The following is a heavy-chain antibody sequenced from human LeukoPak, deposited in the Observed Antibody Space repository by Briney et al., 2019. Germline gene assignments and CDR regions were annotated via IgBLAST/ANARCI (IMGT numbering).Heavy chain of an antibody. CDR2: IYYSGST. D-gene: IGHD2-15*01. CDR1: GGSISSYY. Sequence: PSETLSLTCTVSGGSISSYYWSWIRQPPGKGLEWIGYIYYSGSTNYNPSLKSRVTISVDTSKKQFSLKLSSVTAADTAVYFCARHPFATPFDYWGPGTLVTVSS. CDR3: ARHPFATPFDY. V-gene: IGHV4-59*01. J-gene: IGHJ4*02.